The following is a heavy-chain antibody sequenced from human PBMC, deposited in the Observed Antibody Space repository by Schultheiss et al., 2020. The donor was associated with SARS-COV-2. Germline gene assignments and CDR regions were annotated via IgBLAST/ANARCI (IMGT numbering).Heavy chain of an antibody. V-gene: IGHV4-39*07. CDR1: GGSISSSSYY. D-gene: IGHD5-18*01. CDR2: IYYSGST. CDR3: ARDFVTDTAYFDY. J-gene: IGHJ4*02. Sequence: SETLSLTCTVSGGSISSSSYYWGWIRQPPGKGLEWIGSIYYSGSTYYNPSLKSRVTISVDTSKNQFSLKLSSVTAADTAVYYCARDFVTDTAYFDYWGQGTLVTVSS.